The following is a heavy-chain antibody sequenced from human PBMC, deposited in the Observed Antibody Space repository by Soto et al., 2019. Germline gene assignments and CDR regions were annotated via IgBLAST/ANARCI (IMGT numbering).Heavy chain of an antibody. CDR3: ARQFTYYYYMDV. Sequence: LRLSCAASGFTFSSYGMQWVRQAPGKGLEWVAVIWYDGSNKYYADSVKGRFTISRDNSKNTLYLQMNSLRAEDTAVYYCARQFTYYYYMDVWGKGTTVPSP. J-gene: IGHJ6*03. V-gene: IGHV3-33*01. CDR2: IWYDGSNK. D-gene: IGHD6-19*01. CDR1: GFTFSSYG.